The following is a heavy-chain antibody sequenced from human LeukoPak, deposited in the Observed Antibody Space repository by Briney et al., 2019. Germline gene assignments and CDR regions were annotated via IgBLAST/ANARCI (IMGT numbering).Heavy chain of an antibody. J-gene: IGHJ4*02. Sequence: GGSLRLSCAASGFTFSSHAMSWVRQAPGKGLEWVSAIGDDVVSTYYAESVKGRFTISRDNSKNTLYLQMNSLRAEDTAVYYCAKFITGYSSSWYSDNFDYWGQGTLVTVSS. V-gene: IGHV3-23*01. CDR3: AKFITGYSSSWYSDNFDY. D-gene: IGHD6-13*01. CDR1: GFTFSSHA. CDR2: IGDDVVST.